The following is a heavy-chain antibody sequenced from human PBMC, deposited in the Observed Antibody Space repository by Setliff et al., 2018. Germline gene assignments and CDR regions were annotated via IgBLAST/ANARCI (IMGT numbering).Heavy chain of an antibody. CDR3: AKEPAVSLTEAVRRTYYDYAMDA. CDR1: GYTFTYFG. Sequence: ASVKVSCKASGYTFTYFGLSWVRQAPGQGLEWMGWISPYNGQTTYAQRFQGRITMTTDTSADRAYMELRNLRSDDTAIYFCAKEPAVSLTEAVRRTYYDYAMDAWGQGTTGTVS. CDR2: ISPYNGQT. D-gene: IGHD3-9*01. J-gene: IGHJ6*02. V-gene: IGHV1-18*01.